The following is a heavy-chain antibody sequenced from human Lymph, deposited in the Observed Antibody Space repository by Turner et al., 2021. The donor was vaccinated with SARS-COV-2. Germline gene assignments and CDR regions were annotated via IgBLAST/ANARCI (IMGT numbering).Heavy chain of an antibody. D-gene: IGHD3-22*01. Sequence: ELQLLESGGGLVQPGGSLRLSRPASGLPFSSYARSWVRQATGKGREWVSAISGSGGSTYYADSVKGRFTISRDNSKNTLYLQMNSLRAEDTAVYYCAKNEMAMIVVVITLFDYWGQGTLVTVSS. CDR1: GLPFSSYA. J-gene: IGHJ4*02. CDR3: AKNEMAMIVVVITLFDY. V-gene: IGHV3-23*01. CDR2: ISGSGGST.